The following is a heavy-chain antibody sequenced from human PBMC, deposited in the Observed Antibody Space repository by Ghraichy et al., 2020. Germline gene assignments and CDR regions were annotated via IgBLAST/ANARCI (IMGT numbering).Heavy chain of an antibody. CDR1: GGSFSGYY. D-gene: IGHD6-25*01. Sequence: SETLSLTCAVYGGSFSGYYWSWIRQPPGKGLEWIGEINHSGSTNYNPSLKSRVTISVDTSKNQFSLKLSSVTAADTAVYYCARVGDSSDFFYWGQGTLVTVSS. J-gene: IGHJ4*02. CDR2: INHSGST. CDR3: ARVGDSSDFFY. V-gene: IGHV4-34*01.